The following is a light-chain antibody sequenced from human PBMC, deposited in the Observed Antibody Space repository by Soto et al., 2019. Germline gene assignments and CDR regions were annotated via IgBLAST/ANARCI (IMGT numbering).Light chain of an antibody. J-gene: IGLJ1*01. CDR1: SSNIGNNL. CDR2: ENN. Sequence: QSALTQPPSVSAAPGQKVTISCSGSSSNIGNNLVCWYQQLPGTAPKLLIYENNKRPSGIPDRFSGSKSGTSATLGITGLQTGDEADYYCGTWDSSLSEDVFGTGTKVTVL. CDR3: GTWDSSLSEDV. V-gene: IGLV1-51*02.